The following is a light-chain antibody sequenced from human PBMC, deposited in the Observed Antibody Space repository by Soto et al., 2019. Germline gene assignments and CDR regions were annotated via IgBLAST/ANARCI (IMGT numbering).Light chain of an antibody. Sequence: EIVLTQSPGTLSLSPGERANLSCRASQSVSSSYLAWYQQKPGQAPRLLIYGASSRATGIPDRFSGSGSGTDFTLTISRLEPEDCAVYYCQQYGSSPRTFGQGTKLEIK. J-gene: IGKJ2*01. CDR3: QQYGSSPRT. V-gene: IGKV3-20*01. CDR1: QSVSSSY. CDR2: GAS.